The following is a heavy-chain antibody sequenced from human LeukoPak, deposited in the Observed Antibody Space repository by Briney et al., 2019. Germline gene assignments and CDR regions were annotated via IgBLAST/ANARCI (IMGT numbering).Heavy chain of an antibody. CDR2: ISGSGGST. CDR3: AKPTDSSGYPLDFDY. V-gene: IGHV3-23*01. D-gene: IGHD6-19*01. J-gene: IGHJ4*02. Sequence: GGSLRLSCAASGFTFSSYAMSWVRQAPGKGLEWVSAISGSGGSTYYADSVKGRFTISRDNSKNTLYLQMNSLRAEDTAVYYCAKPTDSSGYPLDFDYWSQGTLVTVSS. CDR1: GFTFSSYA.